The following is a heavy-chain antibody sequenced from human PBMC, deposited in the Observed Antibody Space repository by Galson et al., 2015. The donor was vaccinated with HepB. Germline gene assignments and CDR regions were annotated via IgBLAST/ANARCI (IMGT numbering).Heavy chain of an antibody. J-gene: IGHJ5*02. CDR1: GFTFSSYA. D-gene: IGHD4-17*01. CDR3: AKDNPPPGYGDYGGDNWFDP. CDR2: ISGSGGST. V-gene: IGHV3-23*01. Sequence: SLRLSCAASGFTFSSYAMHWVRQAPGKGLEWVSAISGSGGSTYYADSVKGRFTISRDNSKNTLYLQMNSLRAEDTAVYYCAKDNPPPGYGDYGGDNWFDPWGQGTLVTVSS.